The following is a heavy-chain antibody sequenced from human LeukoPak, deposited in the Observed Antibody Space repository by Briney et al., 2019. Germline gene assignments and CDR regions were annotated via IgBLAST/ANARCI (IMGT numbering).Heavy chain of an antibody. CDR2: IYYSGST. J-gene: IGHJ6*02. V-gene: IGHV4-59*08. Sequence: SETLSLTCTVSGGSISSFHWSWIRQPPGKGLEWIGYIYYSGSTNYNPSLKSRVTISVDTSKNQFSLKLSSVTAADTAAYYCARLRARGYYYYYGMDVWGQGTTVTVSS. CDR1: GGSISSFH. CDR3: ARLRARGYYYYYGMDV.